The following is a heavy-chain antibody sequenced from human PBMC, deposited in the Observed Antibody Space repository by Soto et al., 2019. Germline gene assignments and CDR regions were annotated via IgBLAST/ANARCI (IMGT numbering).Heavy chain of an antibody. CDR2: IVPIYRTA. V-gene: IGHV1-69*13. CDR1: GGTFSSYR. CDR3: ARGLGDYYNSGTFDL. D-gene: IGHD3-10*01. J-gene: IGHJ2*01. Sequence: SVKVSCKASGGTFSSYRINWVRQAPGQGLEWVGGIVPIYRTADYAQKFQGRVTITADESARTSYMELRSLKSQDTAVYYCARGLGDYYNSGTFDLWGRGTLVTVSS.